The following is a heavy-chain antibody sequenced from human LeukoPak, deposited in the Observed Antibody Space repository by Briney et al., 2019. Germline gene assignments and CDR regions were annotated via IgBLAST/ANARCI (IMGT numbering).Heavy chain of an antibody. D-gene: IGHD2/OR15-2a*01. V-gene: IGHV3-53*01. CDR1: GFTVSSNY. Sequence: GGSLRLSCAASGFTVSSNYMSWVRQAPGKGLEWVSVIYSGGSTYYADSVKGRFTISRDNSKNTLYLQMDSLRTEDTAVYYCARDFPAFDWGQGTLVTVSS. CDR2: IYSGGST. J-gene: IGHJ4*02. CDR3: ARDFPAFD.